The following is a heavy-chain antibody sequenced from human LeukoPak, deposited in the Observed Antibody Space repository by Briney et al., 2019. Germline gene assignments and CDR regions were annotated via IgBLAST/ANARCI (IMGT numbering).Heavy chain of an antibody. J-gene: IGHJ4*02. CDR3: ARSLYSSSCYDY. V-gene: IGHV3-74*01. Sequence: PGGSLRLSCAASGFTFSGYWMHWVRQAPGKGLVWVSRINSDGSSTSYADSVKGRFTISGDDAKNTLYLQMNSVRAEDTAVYYCARSLYSSSCYDYWGQGTLVTVSS. CDR2: INSDGSST. CDR1: GFTFSGYW. D-gene: IGHD6-13*01.